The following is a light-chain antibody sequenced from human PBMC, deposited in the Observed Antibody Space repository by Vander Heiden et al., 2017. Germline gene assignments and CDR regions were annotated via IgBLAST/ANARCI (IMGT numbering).Light chain of an antibody. CDR3: ASWDDRLRGYV. Sequence: QSVLSQPPSTSGTPGQRVTISYSGSSSNIGNNYAYWYQQLPGTAPKLLFYRNSQRTSGVPDRFSDSKSGTSASLAISGLRSEDEGEYYCASWDDRLRGYVFGTGTKVTVL. J-gene: IGLJ1*01. CDR2: RNS. CDR1: SSNIGNNY. V-gene: IGLV1-47*01.